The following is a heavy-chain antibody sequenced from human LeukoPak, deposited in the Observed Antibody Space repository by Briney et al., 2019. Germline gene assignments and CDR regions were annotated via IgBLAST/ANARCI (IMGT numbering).Heavy chain of an antibody. D-gene: IGHD1-1*01. CDR1: GYSFTNYW. CDR2: INPSDSDT. CDR3: ARAWNFDY. Sequence: GESLKISCKGTGYSFTNYWIAWVRQMPGRGLEWMVIINPSDSDTRYSPSFQGQVTISADKSISTAYLQWSSLKASDSAMYYCARAWNFDYWGQGTLVTVSS. V-gene: IGHV5-51*01. J-gene: IGHJ4*02.